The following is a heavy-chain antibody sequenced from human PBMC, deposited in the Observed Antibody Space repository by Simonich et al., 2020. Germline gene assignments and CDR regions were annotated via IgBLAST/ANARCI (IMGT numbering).Heavy chain of an antibody. D-gene: IGHD5-12*01. J-gene: IGHJ4*02. CDR3: ARRYSARSGYDY. CDR2: IYYMWST. Sequence: QLQLQESGPGLVKPSETLSLTCTVSGGSISSSSYYWGWIRQPPGKGLEWIGSIYYMWSTDYNPALKSRVTISVDTSKNQFSLKLSSVTAADTAVYYCARRYSARSGYDYWGQGTLVTVSS. V-gene: IGHV4-39*01. CDR1: GGSISSSSYY.